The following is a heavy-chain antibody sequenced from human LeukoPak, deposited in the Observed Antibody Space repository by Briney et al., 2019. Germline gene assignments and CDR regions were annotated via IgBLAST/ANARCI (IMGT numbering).Heavy chain of an antibody. CDR2: IYYSGST. CDR1: GGSISSSSYY. Sequence: SETLSLTCTVSGGSISSSSYYWGWIRQPPGKGLEWIGSIYYSGSTYYNPSLKSRVTISVDTSKNQFSLKLSSVTAADTAVYYCARHFQYYDILTGYYIWGQGTLVTVPS. CDR3: ARHFQYYDILTGYYI. J-gene: IGHJ4*02. V-gene: IGHV4-39*01. D-gene: IGHD3-9*01.